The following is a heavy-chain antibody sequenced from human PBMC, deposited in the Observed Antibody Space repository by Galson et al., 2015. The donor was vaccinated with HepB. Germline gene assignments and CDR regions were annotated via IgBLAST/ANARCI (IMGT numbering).Heavy chain of an antibody. V-gene: IGHV3-33*08. CDR3: AREVRITVTIFDY. CDR1: GFRFTKYS. Sequence: SLRLSCATSGFRFTKYSMSWVRQAPGKGLEWVGVIWYDGSRQHYADSVKGRFTISRDNSKHILYLQMNSLRAEDTAVYYCAREVRITVTIFDYWGQGSLDTVSS. J-gene: IGHJ4*02. D-gene: IGHD4-17*01. CDR2: IWYDGSRQ.